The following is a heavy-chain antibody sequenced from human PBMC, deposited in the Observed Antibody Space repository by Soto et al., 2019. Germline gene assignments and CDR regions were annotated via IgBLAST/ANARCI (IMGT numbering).Heavy chain of an antibody. D-gene: IGHD6-19*01. CDR3: ARHSSGWYYFDY. CDR1: GGTFSSYA. J-gene: IGHJ4*02. Sequence: SVKVSCKASGGTFSSYAISWVRQAPGQGLEWMGGIIPIFGTANYAQKFQGRVTITADESTSTAYMELSSLRSEDTAVYYCARHSSGWYYFDYWGQGTLVTVSS. CDR2: IIPIFGTA. V-gene: IGHV1-69*13.